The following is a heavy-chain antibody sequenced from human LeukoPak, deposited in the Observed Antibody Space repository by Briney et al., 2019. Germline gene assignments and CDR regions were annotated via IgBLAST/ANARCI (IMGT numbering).Heavy chain of an antibody. V-gene: IGHV1-2*02. CDR3: ARDGSDSSGYYPGY. CDR1: GYTFTGYY. D-gene: IGHD3-22*01. CDR2: INPNSGGT. Sequence: ASAKVSCKASGYTFTGYYMHWVRQAPGQGLEWMGWINPNSGGTNYAQKFQGRVTMTRDTSISTAYMELSRLRSDDTAVYYCARDGSDSSGYYPGYWGQGTLVTVSS. J-gene: IGHJ4*02.